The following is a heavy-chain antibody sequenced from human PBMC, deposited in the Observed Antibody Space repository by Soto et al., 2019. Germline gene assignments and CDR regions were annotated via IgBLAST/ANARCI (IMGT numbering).Heavy chain of an antibody. CDR2: ISSSGSTI. CDR1: GFTLSDYY. V-gene: IGHV3-11*01. Sequence: GGSPRLSCAAPGFTLSDYYMSWVRPAPGEGVGGVSYISSSGSTIYYADSVKGRFTISRDNAKNSLYLQMNSLRAEDTAVYYCARALGRADFWSGYYPGHFDYWGQGTLVTVSS. CDR3: ARALGRADFWSGYYPGHFDY. J-gene: IGHJ4*02. D-gene: IGHD3-3*01.